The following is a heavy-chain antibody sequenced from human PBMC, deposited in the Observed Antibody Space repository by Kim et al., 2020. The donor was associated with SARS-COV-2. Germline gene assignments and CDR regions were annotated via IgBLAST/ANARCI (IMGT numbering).Heavy chain of an antibody. CDR1: GFNVRNKY. Sequence: GGSLRLSCAASGFNVRNKYMTWVRQAPGKGLEWVSVIYTGGNTYYAESVKGRFTLSRHNSKNTLFLQMNSLRSEDTAVYYCARAPVAARLYHLDVWGKGT. D-gene: IGHD6-6*01. CDR3: ARAPVAARLYHLDV. CDR2: IYTGGNT. V-gene: IGHV3-53*04. J-gene: IGHJ6*03.